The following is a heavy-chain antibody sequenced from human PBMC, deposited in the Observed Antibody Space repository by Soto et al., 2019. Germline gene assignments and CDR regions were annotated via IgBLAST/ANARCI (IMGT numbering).Heavy chain of an antibody. J-gene: IGHJ4*02. CDR2: IRNKASSYTA. D-gene: IGHD3-9*01. CDR1: GFTFSDHY. V-gene: IGHV3-72*01. CDR3: VSAGTGYQLDY. Sequence: EVQLVESGGGLVQPGGSLRLSCAASGFTFSDHYMDWVRQASGKGLEWVGRIRNKASSYTAEYAAFVKGRFTISRDDSKNSVYLQRNSLKSEDTALYYCVSAGTGYQLDYWGQGTLVTVSS.